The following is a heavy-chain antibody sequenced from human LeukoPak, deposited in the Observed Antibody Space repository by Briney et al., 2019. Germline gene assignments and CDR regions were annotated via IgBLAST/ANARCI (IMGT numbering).Heavy chain of an antibody. Sequence: GGSLRLSCEASGFTFSSYGMSWVRQAPGKGLEWDSGISVSGGNTFYADSVKGRFTISRDNSKNTLYLQVNSLRAEDTAVYYCAKRRTNYDILTGDFDYWGQGTLVTVSS. J-gene: IGHJ4*02. V-gene: IGHV3-23*01. CDR3: AKRRTNYDILTGDFDY. CDR2: ISVSGGNT. CDR1: GFTFSSYG. D-gene: IGHD3-9*01.